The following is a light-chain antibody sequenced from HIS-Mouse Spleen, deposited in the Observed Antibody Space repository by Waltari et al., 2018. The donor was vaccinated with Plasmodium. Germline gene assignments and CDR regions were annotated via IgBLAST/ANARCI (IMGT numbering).Light chain of an antibody. J-gene: IGLJ3*02. CDR3: YSAADNNWV. Sequence: SYELTHPPSVSVSPGQTARITCSGDVLAKKYARWFQQKPGQAPVLVIYKDSERPSGIPDRFSGSSSGTTVTLTISGAQVEDEADYYCYSAADNNWVFGGGTKLTVL. CDR2: KDS. V-gene: IGLV3-27*01. CDR1: VLAKKY.